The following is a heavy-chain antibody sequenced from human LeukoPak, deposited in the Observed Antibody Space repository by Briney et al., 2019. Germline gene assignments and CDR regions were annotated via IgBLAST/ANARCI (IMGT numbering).Heavy chain of an antibody. D-gene: IGHD2-21*01. Sequence: SQTLSLTCTVSGGSISSGSYYWSWIRQPTGKGLEWIGSIYHSGSTYYNPSLKSRVTISVDTSKNQCSLKLSSVTAADTAVYYCASWVVIAEIDYWGQGTLVTVSS. V-gene: IGHV4-61*02. CDR1: GGSISSGSYY. CDR3: ASWVVIAEIDY. CDR2: IYHSGST. J-gene: IGHJ4*02.